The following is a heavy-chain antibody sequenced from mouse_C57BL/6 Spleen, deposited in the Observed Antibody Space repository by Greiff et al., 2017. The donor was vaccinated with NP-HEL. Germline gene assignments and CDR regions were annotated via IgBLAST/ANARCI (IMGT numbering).Heavy chain of an antibody. Sequence: DVKLVESGGDLVKPGGSLKLSCAASGFTFSSYGMSWVRQTPDKRLEWVATISSGGSYTYYPDSVKGRFTISRDNAKNTLYLQMSSLKSEDTAMYYCARHEGLRQDWFAYWGQGTLVTVSA. J-gene: IGHJ3*01. CDR2: ISSGGSYT. CDR3: ARHEGLRQDWFAY. D-gene: IGHD2-4*01. CDR1: GFTFSSYG. V-gene: IGHV5-6*02.